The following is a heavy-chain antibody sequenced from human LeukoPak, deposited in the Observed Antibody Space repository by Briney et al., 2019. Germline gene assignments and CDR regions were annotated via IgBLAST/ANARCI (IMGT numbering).Heavy chain of an antibody. CDR2: IYYSGST. V-gene: IGHV4-61*01. CDR1: GVSISSSNSY. Sequence: SETLSLTCTVSGVSISSSNSYWGWIRQPPGKGLEWIGYIYYSGSTNYNPSLKSRVTISVDASKNQFSLKLSSVTAADTAVYYCARDRYYFDYWGQGTLVTVSS. CDR3: ARDRYYFDY. J-gene: IGHJ4*02.